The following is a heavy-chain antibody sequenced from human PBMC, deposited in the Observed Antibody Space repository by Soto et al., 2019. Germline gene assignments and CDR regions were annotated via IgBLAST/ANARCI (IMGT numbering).Heavy chain of an antibody. CDR2: ISGNGGST. J-gene: IGHJ4*02. CDR3: AKVGVVVVPGNDY. CDR1: GFTFSTYG. V-gene: IGHV3-23*01. Sequence: EVQLLESGGGLVQPGGSLRLSCAASGFTFSTYGMSWVRRAPGKGLEWVSAISGNGGSTYYADSVKGRFTISRDNSKNTLYLQMNSLRAEDTAVYYCAKVGVVVVPGNDYWGQGTLVTVSS. D-gene: IGHD2-15*01.